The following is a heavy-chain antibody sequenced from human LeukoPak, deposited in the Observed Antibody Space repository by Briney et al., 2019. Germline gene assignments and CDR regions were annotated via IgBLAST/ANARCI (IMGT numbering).Heavy chain of an antibody. Sequence: GESLKISCKGSGYSFTSYWIGWVRQMPGKGLEWMGIIYPGDSDTRYSPSFQGQVTISDDKSISTAYLQWSSLKASDTAMYYCARHRITMVRGVIIPYYYYYMDVWGKGTTVTVSS. J-gene: IGHJ6*03. CDR1: GYSFTSYW. D-gene: IGHD3-10*01. CDR2: IYPGDSDT. CDR3: ARHRITMVRGVIIPYYYYYMDV. V-gene: IGHV5-51*01.